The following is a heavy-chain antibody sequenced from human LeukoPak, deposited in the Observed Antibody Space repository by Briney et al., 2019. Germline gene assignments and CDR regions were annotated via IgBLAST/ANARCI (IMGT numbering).Heavy chain of an antibody. CDR1: GFAFRSHA. CDR3: AKLQGPYYYDSSGYTSDY. V-gene: IGHV3-30*02. CDR2: IRYDGSNK. Sequence: GGSLRLSCTASGFAFRSHAMHWVRQAPGKGLEWVAFIRYDGSNKYYADSVKGRFTISRDNSKNTLYLQMNSLRAEDTAVYYCAKLQGPYYYDSSGYTSDYWGQGTLVTVSS. J-gene: IGHJ4*02. D-gene: IGHD3-22*01.